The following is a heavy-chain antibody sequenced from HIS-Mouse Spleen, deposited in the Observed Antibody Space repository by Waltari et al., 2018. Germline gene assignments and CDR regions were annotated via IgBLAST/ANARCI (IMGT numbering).Heavy chain of an antibody. CDR3: AKDKHHAFDY. CDR2: ISYDGSNK. J-gene: IGHJ4*02. CDR1: GFTFSRYG. Sequence: QVQLVESGGGGVQPGRSLRLSFAASGFTFSRYGMHWVRQAPGKGLEWVAVISYDGSNKYYADSVKGRFTISRDNSKNTLYLQMNSLRAEDTAVYYCAKDKHHAFDYWGQGTLVTVSS. V-gene: IGHV3-30*18.